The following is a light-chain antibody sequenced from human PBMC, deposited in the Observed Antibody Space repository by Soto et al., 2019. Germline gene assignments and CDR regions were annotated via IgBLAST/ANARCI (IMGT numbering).Light chain of an antibody. J-gene: IGKJ1*01. Sequence: DIQMTQSPSSLSASVGDRVTITCRASQSISSYLNWYQQKPGKAPKLLIYAASSLQSGVPSRFSGSGSGTEFTLTISSLQPEDFTTYYCQQTKTPGTFGQGTKVDI. V-gene: IGKV1-39*01. CDR3: QQTKTPGT. CDR2: AAS. CDR1: QSISSY.